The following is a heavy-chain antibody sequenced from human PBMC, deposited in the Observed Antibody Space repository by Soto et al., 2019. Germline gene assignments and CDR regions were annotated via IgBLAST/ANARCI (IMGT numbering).Heavy chain of an antibody. CDR3: ARDVGDYAYYYYCYGMDV. D-gene: IGHD4-17*01. CDR2: ISYDGSNK. Sequence: PGGSLRLSCAASGFTFSSYAMHWVRQAPGKGLEWAAVISYDGSNKYYADSVKGRFTISRDNSKNTLYLQMNSLRAEDTAVYYCARDVGDYAYYYYCYGMDVWGQGTTVTVSS. V-gene: IGHV3-30-3*01. J-gene: IGHJ6*02. CDR1: GFTFSSYA.